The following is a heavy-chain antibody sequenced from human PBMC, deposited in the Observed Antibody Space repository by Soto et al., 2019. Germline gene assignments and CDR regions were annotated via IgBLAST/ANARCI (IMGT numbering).Heavy chain of an antibody. J-gene: IGHJ5*02. CDR3: ARAYSSNRYCLDP. CDR2: IIPIFATA. CDR1: GGTFSSYI. V-gene: IGHV1-69*13. Sequence: GASVKVSCKASGGTFSSYIISWVRQAPGQGLEWMGGIIPIFATADYAQKFQGRVTITADESTSTAYMELSSLRSEDTAVYYCARAYSSNRYCLDPWGQGTLVTVSS. D-gene: IGHD2-2*01.